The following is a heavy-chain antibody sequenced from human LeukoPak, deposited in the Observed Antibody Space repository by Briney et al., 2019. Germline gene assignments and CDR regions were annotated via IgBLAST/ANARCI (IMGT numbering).Heavy chain of an antibody. V-gene: IGHV1-18*01. J-gene: IGHJ4*02. D-gene: IGHD1-26*01. CDR3: ARGRYSGSYTLFDY. Sequence: ASVKVSCKASGYTFTSNVITWVRQAPGQGLEWMGYITTYNGDTNYAQKFQGRVTMTTDTSTGTAYLELRSLKSDDTAMYYCARGRYSGSYTLFDYWGQGILVTVSS. CDR2: ITTYNGDT. CDR1: GYTFTSNV.